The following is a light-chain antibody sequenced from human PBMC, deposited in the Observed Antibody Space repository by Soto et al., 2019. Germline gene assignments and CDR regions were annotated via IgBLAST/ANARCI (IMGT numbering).Light chain of an antibody. CDR2: EAT. CDR3: SSYSRNTLFV. CDR1: SDDVGAYKY. V-gene: IGLV2-14*01. J-gene: IGLJ1*01. Sequence: QSALTQPASVYGSPGKSITISCAGTSDDVGAYKYVSWYQQHPGKAPQLLIYEATNRPSGISGRLSSSKSGNTASLTISGLQAEDEADYYCSSYSRNTLFVFGTGTKVTVL.